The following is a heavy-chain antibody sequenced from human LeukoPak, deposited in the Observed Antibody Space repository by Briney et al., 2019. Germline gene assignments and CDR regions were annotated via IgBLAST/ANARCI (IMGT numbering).Heavy chain of an antibody. J-gene: IGHJ4*02. CDR1: GFTCSSYV. Sequence: GGSLRLSCAACGFTCSSYVMSWGRQVRGEGVEWVSAISGNGGSTYYADSVKGRFTISRDNLKNTLHVQMNRLRDEDAAVYYCAKGTSSGTIYGQIFDYWGQGTLVTVSS. D-gene: IGHD3-10*01. CDR3: AKGTSSGTIYGQIFDY. V-gene: IGHV3-23*01. CDR2: ISGNGGST.